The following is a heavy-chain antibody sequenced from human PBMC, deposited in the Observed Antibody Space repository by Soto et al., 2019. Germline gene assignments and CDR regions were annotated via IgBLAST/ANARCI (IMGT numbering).Heavy chain of an antibody. D-gene: IGHD3-10*01. CDR1: GFTFGDYA. J-gene: IGHJ3*02. Sequence: GGSLRLSCTASGFTFGDYAMSWFRQAPGKGLEWVGFIRSKAYGGTTEYAASVKGRFTISRDDSKSIAYLQMNSLKTEDTAVYYCTRVKRPVLLWFGELLYFDAFDIWGQGTMVTVSS. CDR3: TRVKRPVLLWFGELLYFDAFDI. CDR2: IRSKAYGGTT. V-gene: IGHV3-49*03.